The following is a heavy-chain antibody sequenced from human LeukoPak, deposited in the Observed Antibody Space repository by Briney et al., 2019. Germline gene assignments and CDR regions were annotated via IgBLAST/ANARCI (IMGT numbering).Heavy chain of an antibody. D-gene: IGHD3-3*01. CDR3: AKGGVVRFLEWFSTTNWFDP. CDR2: ISGSGGST. CDR1: GFTFSSYA. Sequence: GGSLRLSCAASGFTFSSYAMSWVRQAPGKGLEWVSAISGSGGSTYYADSMKGRFTISRDNSKNTLYLQMNSLRAEDTAVYYCAKGGVVRFLEWFSTTNWFDPWGQGTLVTVSS. V-gene: IGHV3-23*01. J-gene: IGHJ5*02.